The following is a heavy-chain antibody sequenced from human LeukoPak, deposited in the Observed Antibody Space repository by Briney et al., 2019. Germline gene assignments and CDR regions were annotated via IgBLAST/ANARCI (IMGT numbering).Heavy chain of an antibody. Sequence: GGSLKLSCAASGFSFSKYAMSWVRQAPGKGLEWVSVISGSGDNTYYADSVEGRFTISRDNARNTLFLEMNSLRVEDTAVYYCARAGGGSYYEAWGQGTLVTVSS. CDR2: ISGSGDNT. CDR3: ARAGGGSYYEA. D-gene: IGHD1-26*01. CDR1: GFSFSKYA. J-gene: IGHJ5*02. V-gene: IGHV3-23*01.